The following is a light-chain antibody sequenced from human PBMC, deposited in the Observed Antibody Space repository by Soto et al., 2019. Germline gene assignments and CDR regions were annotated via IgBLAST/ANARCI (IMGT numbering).Light chain of an antibody. J-gene: IGKJ1*01. CDR1: QSISSY. CDR3: QQSYSTPPWT. CDR2: AAS. Sequence: DLQMTQSPSSLSASVGDRVTITCRASQSISSYLHWYQQKPGKAPNLLIYAASSLRSGVPSRFSGSGSGTDFTLTISSLQPEDFATYYCQQSYSTPPWTFGQGTKVDIK. V-gene: IGKV1-39*01.